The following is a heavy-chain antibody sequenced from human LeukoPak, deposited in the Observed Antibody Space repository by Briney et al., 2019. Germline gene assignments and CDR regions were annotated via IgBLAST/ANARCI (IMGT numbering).Heavy chain of an antibody. V-gene: IGHV4-39*01. CDR2: IYYSGST. D-gene: IGHD1-26*01. J-gene: IGHJ5*02. Sequence: MASETLSLTCTVSGGSISSSSYYWGWNRQPPGKGLEWIGSIYYSGSTYYNPSLKSRVTISVDTFKNQFSLKLSSVTAADTAVYYCARTRVGATDNWFDPWGQGTLVTVSS. CDR3: ARTRVGATDNWFDP. CDR1: GGSISSSSYY.